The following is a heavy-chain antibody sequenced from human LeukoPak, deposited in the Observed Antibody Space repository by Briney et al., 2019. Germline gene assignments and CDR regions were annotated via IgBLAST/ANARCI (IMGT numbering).Heavy chain of an antibody. D-gene: IGHD6-19*01. CDR2: IYHSGST. CDR3: ARVWKSSGWSSYYYYYMDV. J-gene: IGHJ6*03. CDR1: GGSISSSNW. Sequence: SETLSLTCAVSGGSISSSNWWSWVRQPPGKGLEWIGEIYHSGSTNYNPSLKSRVTISVDKSKNQSSLKLSSVAAADTAVYYCARVWKSSGWSSYYYYYMDVWGKGTTVTVSS. V-gene: IGHV4-4*02.